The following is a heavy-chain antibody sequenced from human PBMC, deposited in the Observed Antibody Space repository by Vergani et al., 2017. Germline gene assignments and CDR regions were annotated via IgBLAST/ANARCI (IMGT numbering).Heavy chain of an antibody. Sequence: EVQLVESGGGLVKPGGSLRLSCVASGFTSSTYAMNWVRQAPGKGLEWVSVISATGGSTYYSDSVKGRFTISRDNAKNTLYLQMNSLRGEDTAVYYCAKGIDGYSSSWYYYYYMDVWGKGTTVTVSS. CDR2: ISATGGST. J-gene: IGHJ6*03. V-gene: IGHV3-23*04. CDR3: AKGIDGYSSSWYYYYYMDV. D-gene: IGHD6-13*01. CDR1: GFTSSTYA.